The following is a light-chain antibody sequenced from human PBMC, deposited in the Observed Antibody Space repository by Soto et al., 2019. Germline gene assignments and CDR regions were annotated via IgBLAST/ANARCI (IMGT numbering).Light chain of an antibody. V-gene: IGKV3-20*01. CDR1: QSVSNNY. CDR2: DAS. CDR3: QHYGASPWT. J-gene: IGKJ1*01. Sequence: EIVLTQSPGTLSLSPGERATLSCRASQSVSNNYLAWYQQKPGQAPRLLIYDASNRATGIPAGFSGSGSGTDFTLTISRLEPEDFAVYYCQHYGASPWTFGQGTKVDIK.